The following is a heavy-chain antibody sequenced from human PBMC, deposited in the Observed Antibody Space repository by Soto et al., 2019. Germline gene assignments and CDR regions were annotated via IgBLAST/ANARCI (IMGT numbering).Heavy chain of an antibody. D-gene: IGHD6-13*01. V-gene: IGHV4-4*02. J-gene: IGHJ6*02. CDR2: IYHSGST. CDR3: AGDKMVAAAGRGLVNYYYYGMDV. Sequence: KTSETLSLTCAVSGGSISSSNWWSWVRQPPGKGLEWIGEIYHSGSTNYNPSLKSRVTISVDKSKNQFSLKLSSVTAADTAVYYCAGDKMVAAAGRGLVNYYYYGMDVWGQGTTVTVSS. CDR1: GGSISSSNW.